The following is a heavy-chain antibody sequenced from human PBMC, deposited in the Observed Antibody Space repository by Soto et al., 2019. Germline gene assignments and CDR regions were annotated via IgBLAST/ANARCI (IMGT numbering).Heavy chain of an antibody. J-gene: IGHJ3*02. CDR3: ARDQATVTTIGAFDI. CDR1: GFTFSSYS. Sequence: PGGSLRLSCAASGFTFSSYSMNWVRQAPGKGLEWVSSISSSSSYIYYADSVKGRFTISRDNAKNSLYLQMNSLRAEDTAVYYCARDQATVTTIGAFDIWGQGTMVTVSS. CDR2: ISSSSSYI. V-gene: IGHV3-21*01. D-gene: IGHD4-17*01.